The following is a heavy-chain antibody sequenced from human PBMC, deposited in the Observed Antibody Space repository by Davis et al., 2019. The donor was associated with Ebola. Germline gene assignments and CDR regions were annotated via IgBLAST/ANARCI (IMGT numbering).Heavy chain of an antibody. D-gene: IGHD4-17*01. CDR2: ISTSGSDV. V-gene: IGHV3-11*01. CDR1: GFTFSDYY. CDR3: TRMIITVTLFDY. Sequence: GESLKISCAGSGFTFSDYYMAWVRQTPGKGLEWISYISTSGSDVFYADSVKGRFTISRDNAHNSMYLQMDSLRADDTAVYYCTRMIITVTLFDYWGQGTLVTVSS. J-gene: IGHJ4*02.